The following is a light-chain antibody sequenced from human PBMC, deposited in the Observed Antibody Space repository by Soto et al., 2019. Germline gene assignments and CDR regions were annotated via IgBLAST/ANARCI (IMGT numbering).Light chain of an antibody. CDR3: QQLNSYPIT. CDR2: AAS. J-gene: IGKJ5*01. CDR1: QSISTF. Sequence: DIQMTQSPSSLSASLGERVTISCRASQSISTFLNWLQHKPGKAPKLLIYAASTLQSGVPSRFSGSGSGTDFTLTISSLQPEDFATYFCQQLNSYPITFGQGTRLEIK. V-gene: IGKV1-9*01.